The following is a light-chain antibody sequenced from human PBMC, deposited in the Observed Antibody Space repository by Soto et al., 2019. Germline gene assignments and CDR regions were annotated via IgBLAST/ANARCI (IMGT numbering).Light chain of an antibody. V-gene: IGKV1-39*01. CDR3: QQSYSDWT. J-gene: IGKJ1*01. Sequence: DIQMTQSPPSLSASVGDIFTIRCRASQNINSQLNWYQQKPGRAPQVLIYGASTLQSGVPSRFSGRGSGTDFTLTISSLQHEDFATYYCQQSYSDWTFGQGTKVDIK. CDR2: GAS. CDR1: QNINSQ.